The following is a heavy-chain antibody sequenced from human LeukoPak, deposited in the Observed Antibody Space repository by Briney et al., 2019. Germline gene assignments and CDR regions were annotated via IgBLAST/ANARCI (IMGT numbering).Heavy chain of an antibody. CDR2: IYAGGNT. Sequence: GGSLRLSCAASGFSVSTNYMSWVGQAPGKGLEWVSVIYAGGNTYYADSVKGRFTISRDNSKNTLYLQVNSLRAEDTAVYYCARGSPEEWLGRFSWGQGTLVTVSS. D-gene: IGHD3-10*01. V-gene: IGHV3-66*01. CDR3: ARGSPEEWLGRFS. CDR1: GFSVSTNY. J-gene: IGHJ5*02.